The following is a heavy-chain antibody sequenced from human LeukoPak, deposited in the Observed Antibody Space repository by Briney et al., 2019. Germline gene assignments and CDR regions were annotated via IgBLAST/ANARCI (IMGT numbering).Heavy chain of an antibody. CDR2: IKSKTDGGTT. D-gene: IGHD4-23*01. Sequence: PGGSLRLSCAASGFTFSSYWMSWVRQAPGKGLEWVGRIKSKTDGGTTDYAAPVKGGFTISRDDSKNTLYLQMNSLKTEDTAVYYCTTERGAYGGNLFDYWGQGTLVTVSS. J-gene: IGHJ4*02. CDR1: GFTFSSYW. V-gene: IGHV3-15*01. CDR3: TTERGAYGGNLFDY.